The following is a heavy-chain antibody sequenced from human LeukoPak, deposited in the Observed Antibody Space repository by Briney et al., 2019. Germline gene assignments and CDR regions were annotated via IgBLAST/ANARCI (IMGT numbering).Heavy chain of an antibody. CDR1: GYTFTDYY. V-gene: IGHV1-2*02. Sequence: GASVKVSCKASGYTFTDYYMHWVRQAPGQGLEWMGWISPNSGDTNYAQKFQGRVTMTRDTSISTAYMELSRLRSDDTAVYYCARDGNSDYWGQGTLVTVSS. D-gene: IGHD1-26*01. CDR3: ARDGNSDY. J-gene: IGHJ4*02. CDR2: ISPNSGDT.